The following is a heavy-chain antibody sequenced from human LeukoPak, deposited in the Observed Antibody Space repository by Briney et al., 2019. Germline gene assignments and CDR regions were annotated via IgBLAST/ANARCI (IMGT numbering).Heavy chain of an antibody. Sequence: GRSLRLSCAASGFTFDDYAMHWVRQAPGKGLEWVSGISWNSGSIGYADSVKGRFTISRDNAKKSLYLQMNSLRAEDTAVYYCARDQVLAMIGVLQGAFDLWGQGTMVTVSS. CDR1: GFTFDDYA. CDR2: ISWNSGSI. J-gene: IGHJ3*01. D-gene: IGHD3-22*01. CDR3: ARDQVLAMIGVLQGAFDL. V-gene: IGHV3-9*01.